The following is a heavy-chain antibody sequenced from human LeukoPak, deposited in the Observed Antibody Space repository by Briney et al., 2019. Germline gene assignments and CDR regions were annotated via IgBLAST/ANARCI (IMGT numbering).Heavy chain of an antibody. CDR1: GFTFSSYA. Sequence: GGSLRLSCAASGFTFSSYAMSWARQAPGKGLEWVSAISGSGGSTYYADSVKGRFTISRDNSKNTLYLQMNSLRAEDTAVYYCAKDADCSGSSCYAHFDNWGQGTLVTVSS. V-gene: IGHV3-23*01. CDR2: ISGSGGST. D-gene: IGHD2-15*01. J-gene: IGHJ4*02. CDR3: AKDADCSGSSCYAHFDN.